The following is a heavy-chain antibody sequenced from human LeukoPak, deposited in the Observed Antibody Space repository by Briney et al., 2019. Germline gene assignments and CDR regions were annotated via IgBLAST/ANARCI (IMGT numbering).Heavy chain of an antibody. CDR2: ISTSGSTI. D-gene: IGHD3-22*01. CDR1: GFTFSDYY. CDR3: TRGVVAKRRYYFDY. J-gene: IGHJ4*02. V-gene: IGHV3-11*01. Sequence: PGGSLRLSCAASGFTFSDYYMSWIRQAPGKGLEWLSYISTSGSTIYYADSVKGRFTISRDNAKNSLYLQMNSLRAEDTAVYYCTRGVVAKRRYYFDYWSQGTLVTVSS.